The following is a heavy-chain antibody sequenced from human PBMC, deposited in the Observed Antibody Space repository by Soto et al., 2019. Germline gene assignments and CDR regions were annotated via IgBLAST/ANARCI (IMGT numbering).Heavy chain of an antibody. CDR1: GFTFNTHW. Sequence: GGSLRLSCAASGFTFNTHWMSWVRQAPGKGLEWVAHTKPDGSDKYYVDSARGRFTISRDNARNSLYLQMNSLRADDTALYYCGAWGTSPCNPGGQGTLVTVSS. CDR2: TKPDGSDK. V-gene: IGHV3-7*01. J-gene: IGHJ5*02. D-gene: IGHD1-1*01. CDR3: GAWGTSPCNP.